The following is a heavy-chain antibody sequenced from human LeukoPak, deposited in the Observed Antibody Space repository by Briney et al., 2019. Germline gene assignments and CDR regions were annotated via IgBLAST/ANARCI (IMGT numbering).Heavy chain of an antibody. J-gene: IGHJ4*02. CDR1: GGSISSYY. D-gene: IGHD6-19*01. Sequence: SEPLSLTCTVSGGSISSYYWSWIRQPPGRGLEWIGYIYYSGSTNYNPSLKSRVTILVDTSKNQFSLKLSAVTAADTAVYYCARVQASIAVALHPIDYWGQGTLVTVSS. V-gene: IGHV4-59*01. CDR3: ARVQASIAVALHPIDY. CDR2: IYYSGST.